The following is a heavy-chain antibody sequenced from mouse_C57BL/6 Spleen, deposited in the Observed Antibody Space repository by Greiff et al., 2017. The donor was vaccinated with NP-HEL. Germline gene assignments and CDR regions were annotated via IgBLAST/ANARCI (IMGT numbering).Heavy chain of an antibody. CDR3: ARWGYDGPYFDY. CDR2: IYPRSGHT. V-gene: IGHV1-81*01. J-gene: IGHJ2*01. Sequence: QVQLQQSGAELARPGASVKLSCKASGYTFTSYGISWVKQRTGQGLEWIGEIYPRSGHTYYNEKFKGKATLTADKSSSTAYMELRSLTSEDSAVYFCARWGYDGPYFDYWGQGTTLTVSS. CDR1: GYTFTSYG. D-gene: IGHD2-3*01.